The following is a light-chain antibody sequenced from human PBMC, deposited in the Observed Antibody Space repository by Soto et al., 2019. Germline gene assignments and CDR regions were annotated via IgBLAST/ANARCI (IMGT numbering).Light chain of an antibody. J-gene: IGLJ1*01. CDR1: SSDVGTYNL. V-gene: IGLV2-14*02. CDR2: EVS. CDR3: SSYTSSSTYV. Sequence: HSALAQPASVSGSPEQSVTISCTGTSSDVGTYNLVSWYQQHPGKAPKLMIYEVSNRPSGVSNRFSGSKSGNTASLTISGLQAEDEADYYCSSYTSSSTYVFGTGTKVTVL.